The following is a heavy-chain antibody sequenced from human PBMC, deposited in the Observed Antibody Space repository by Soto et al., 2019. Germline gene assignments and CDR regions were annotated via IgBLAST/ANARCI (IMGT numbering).Heavy chain of an antibody. D-gene: IGHD2-15*01. CDR3: TKAGYCSGGSCYLTAPYYYYGMDV. V-gene: IGHV3-15*07. CDR2: IKSKTDGGTT. J-gene: IGHJ6*02. Sequence: EVQLVESGGGLVKPGGSLRLSCAASGFTFSNAWMNWVRQAPGKGLEWVGRIKSKTDGGTTDYAAPVKGRFTISRDDSKNTLYLQMNSLKTEVTAVYYCTKAGYCSGGSCYLTAPYYYYGMDVWGQGTTVTVSS. CDR1: GFTFSNAW.